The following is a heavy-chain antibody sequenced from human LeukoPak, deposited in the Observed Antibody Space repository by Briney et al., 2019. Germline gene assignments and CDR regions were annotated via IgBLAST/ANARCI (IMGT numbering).Heavy chain of an antibody. J-gene: IGHJ3*02. D-gene: IGHD5-18*01. CDR1: GGTFSSYA. CDR2: IIPIFGTA. Sequence: ASVKVSCKASGGTFSSYAISWVRQAPGQGLEWMGGIIPIFGTANYAQKFQGRVTITADKSTSTAYMELSSLRSEDTAVYYCASGDTAMVDQDAFDIWGQGTMVTVSS. V-gene: IGHV1-69*06. CDR3: ASGDTAMVDQDAFDI.